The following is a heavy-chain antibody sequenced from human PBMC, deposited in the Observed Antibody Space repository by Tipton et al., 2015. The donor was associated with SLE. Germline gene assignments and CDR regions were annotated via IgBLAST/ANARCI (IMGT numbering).Heavy chain of an antibody. D-gene: IGHD1-26*01. CDR2: IRYDGSNK. Sequence: SLRLSCAASGFTFSSYGMHWVRQAPGKGLEWVAFIRYDGSNKYYADSVKGRFTISRDNSKNTLYLQMNSLRAEDTALYYCAKANSGSYQGWFDPWGQGTLVTVSS. V-gene: IGHV3-30*02. CDR3: AKANSGSYQGWFDP. J-gene: IGHJ5*02. CDR1: GFTFSSYG.